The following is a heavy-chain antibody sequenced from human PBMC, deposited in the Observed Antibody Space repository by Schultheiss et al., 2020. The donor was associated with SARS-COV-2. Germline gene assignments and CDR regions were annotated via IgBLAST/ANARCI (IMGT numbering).Heavy chain of an antibody. CDR1: GFIFGDYY. V-gene: IGHV3-23*01. J-gene: IGHJ4*02. CDR2: ISGSGGST. CDR3: AKETTVTNPFDY. D-gene: IGHD4-11*01. Sequence: GASLRLSCAASGFIFGDYYMSWIRQAPGKGLEWVSAISGSGGSTYYADSVKGRFTISRDNSKNTLYLQMNSLRAEDTAVYYCAKETTVTNPFDYWGQGTLVTVSS.